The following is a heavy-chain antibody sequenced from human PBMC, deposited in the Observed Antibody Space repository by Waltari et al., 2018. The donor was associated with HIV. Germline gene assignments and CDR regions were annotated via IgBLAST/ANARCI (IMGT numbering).Heavy chain of an antibody. V-gene: IGHV3-23*01. Sequence: EVQLLESGGGLVQPGGSLRLSCSASVFTFSLSAMGWVRQAPGKGLEWVSSIRGRGASTYYADSVKGRFTISRDNSKNTLSLQMNSLRAEDTAVYYCAKRYAIFYYFDYWGQGTLVTVSS. CDR2: IRGRGAST. CDR3: AKRYAIFYYFDY. CDR1: VFTFSLSA. J-gene: IGHJ4*02. D-gene: IGHD3-3*02.